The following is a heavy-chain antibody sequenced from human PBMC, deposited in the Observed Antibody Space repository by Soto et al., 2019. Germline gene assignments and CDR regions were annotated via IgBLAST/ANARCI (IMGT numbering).Heavy chain of an antibody. Sequence: QLQLVQSGAEVTKPGSSVKVSCKASGCTFSSYAISWVRQAPGQGLEWMGGIIPIFGTANYAQKFQGRVTITADESTSTDYMELSSLRSEDTAVYYCARDLIAAAGTGTYYYYGIDVLGQGTTVTVSS. CDR1: GCTFSSYA. V-gene: IGHV1-69*01. D-gene: IGHD6-13*01. CDR2: IIPIFGTA. J-gene: IGHJ6*02. CDR3: ARDLIAAAGTGTYYYYGIDV.